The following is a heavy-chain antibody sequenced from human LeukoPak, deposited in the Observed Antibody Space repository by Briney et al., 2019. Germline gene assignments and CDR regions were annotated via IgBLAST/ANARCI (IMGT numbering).Heavy chain of an antibody. Sequence: PGGSLRLSCAASGFTFSSYAMSWVRQAPGKGLEWVSAISGSGGSTYYADSVKGRFTISRDNSKNTLYLQMNSLRAEDTAVYYCAKQGYDSSGFFLVTQVAFIDYWGQGTLVTVSS. CDR1: GFTFSSYA. D-gene: IGHD3-22*01. J-gene: IGHJ4*02. CDR3: AKQGYDSSGFFLVTQVAFIDY. CDR2: ISGSGGST. V-gene: IGHV3-23*01.